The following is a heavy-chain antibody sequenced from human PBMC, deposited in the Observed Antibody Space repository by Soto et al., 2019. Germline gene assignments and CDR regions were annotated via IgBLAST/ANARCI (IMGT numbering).Heavy chain of an antibody. J-gene: IGHJ4*02. Sequence: PSQTLSLTCAISGDSVSSNSAAWNWIRQSPSRGLEWLGRTYYRSKWYNDYAVSVKSRMTINPDTSKNQFSLQLNSVTPEDTAIYYCAKERGSSWSLPFDYWGQGTLVTVSS. CDR2: TYYRSKWYN. V-gene: IGHV6-1*01. D-gene: IGHD6-13*01. CDR1: GDSVSSNSAA. CDR3: AKERGSSWSLPFDY.